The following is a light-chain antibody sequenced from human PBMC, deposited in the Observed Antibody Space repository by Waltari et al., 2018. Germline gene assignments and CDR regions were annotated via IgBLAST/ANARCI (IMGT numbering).Light chain of an antibody. J-gene: IGKJ1*01. CDR1: QSVTRA. Sequence: EIVLTQSPGTLSLSPGESATLSCRTSQSVTRALAWYQQKPGQAPRLLIYGASNRATGIPDRFSGSGSGTDFSLTISSLEPEDFAVYYCQHYLRLPVTFGQGTKVE. CDR2: GAS. V-gene: IGKV3-20*01. CDR3: QHYLRLPVT.